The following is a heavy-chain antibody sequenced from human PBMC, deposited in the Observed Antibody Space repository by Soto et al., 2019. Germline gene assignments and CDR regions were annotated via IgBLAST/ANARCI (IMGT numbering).Heavy chain of an antibody. CDR2: IYYSGST. CDR3: ARMTTVTTELGGSFDY. J-gene: IGHJ4*02. CDR1: GGSISSGGYY. Sequence: QVQLQESGPGLVKPSQTLSLTCTVSGGSISSGGYYWSWIRQHPGKGLEWIGYIYYSGSTYYNPSLKSRVTISVDTSKNQFALKLSSVTAADTAMYYCARMTTVTTELGGSFDYWGQGTLVTVSS. V-gene: IGHV4-31*03. D-gene: IGHD4-4*01.